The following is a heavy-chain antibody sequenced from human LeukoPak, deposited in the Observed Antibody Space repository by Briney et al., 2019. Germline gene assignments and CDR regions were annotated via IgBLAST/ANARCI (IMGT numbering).Heavy chain of an antibody. CDR2: IYYSGST. Sequence: SETLSLTCTVSGGSISSSIYYWGWIRQPPGKGLEWIGSIYYSGSTYYNPSLKSRVTISVDTSKNQFSLKLSSVTAADTAVYYSARGLAVAGCVDYWGQGTLVTVSS. CDR1: GGSISSSIYY. V-gene: IGHV4-39*01. J-gene: IGHJ4*02. CDR3: ARGLAVAGCVDY. D-gene: IGHD6-19*01.